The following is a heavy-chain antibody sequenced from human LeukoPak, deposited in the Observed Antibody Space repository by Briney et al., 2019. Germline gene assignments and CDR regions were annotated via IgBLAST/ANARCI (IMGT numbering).Heavy chain of an antibody. CDR2: SYADNGNT. Sequence: ASVKVSCKASGYTFTSFALHWVRQAPGQRLEWMGWSYADNGNTKYSQEFQGRVTITRDTSASTAYMELSSLRSEDMAVYYCARESSFMVRGVNDYWGQGTLVTVSS. V-gene: IGHV1-3*02. CDR1: GYTFTSFA. D-gene: IGHD3-10*01. CDR3: ARESSFMVRGVNDY. J-gene: IGHJ4*02.